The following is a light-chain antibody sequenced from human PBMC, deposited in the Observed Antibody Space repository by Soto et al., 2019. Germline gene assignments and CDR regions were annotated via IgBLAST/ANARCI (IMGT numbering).Light chain of an antibody. CDR1: QSVSSRY. Sequence: EIVLTQSPGTLSLSPGERATLSCRASQSVSSRYVAWYQHKPGQAPRLLIYGASSRATGIPDRFSGSGSGTDFPLTIGRLEPEDFAVYYCHQYDSSPLTFGGGTKVEIK. V-gene: IGKV3-20*01. J-gene: IGKJ4*01. CDR3: HQYDSSPLT. CDR2: GAS.